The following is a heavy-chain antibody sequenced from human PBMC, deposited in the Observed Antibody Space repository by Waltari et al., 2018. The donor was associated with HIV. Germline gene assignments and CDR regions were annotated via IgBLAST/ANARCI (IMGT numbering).Heavy chain of an antibody. Sequence: EVQLVESGGNLTRPGGSLRLSCVGSGFIVSDKYMSWVRQAPGKGPEWVSVLYSNGNTLYGGSVKGRFTIFRDNSKNTLYLQMNTLRVDDTAVYYCVRMHRFYGSEQSRYFYFGMDVWGQGTTVTVSS. CDR2: LYSNGNT. V-gene: IGHV3-53*01. CDR3: VRMHRFYGSEQSRYFYFGMDV. CDR1: GFIVSDKY. J-gene: IGHJ6*02. D-gene: IGHD3-16*02.